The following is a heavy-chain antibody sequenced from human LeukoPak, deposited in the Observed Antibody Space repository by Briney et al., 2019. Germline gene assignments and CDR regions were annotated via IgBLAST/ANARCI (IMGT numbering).Heavy chain of an antibody. CDR3: AGAYSSSSLSDFDY. D-gene: IGHD6-6*01. J-gene: IGHJ4*02. V-gene: IGHV4-34*01. Sequence: SETLSLTCAVYGGSFSGYYWSWIRQPPGKGLEWIGEINHSGSTNYNPSLKSRVTISVDTSKNQFSLKLSSVTAADTAVYYCAGAYSSSSLSDFDYWGQGTLVTVSS. CDR1: GGSFSGYY. CDR2: INHSGST.